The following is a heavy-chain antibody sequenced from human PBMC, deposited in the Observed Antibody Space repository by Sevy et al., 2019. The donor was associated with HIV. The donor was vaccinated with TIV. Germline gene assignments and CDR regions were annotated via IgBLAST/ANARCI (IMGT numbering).Heavy chain of an antibody. V-gene: IGHV4-39*01. CDR3: VRHSDSRRLSWLDT. J-gene: IGHJ5*02. CDR1: NASISSSSYY. CDR2: IYYSGTA. D-gene: IGHD2-15*01. Sequence: SETLSLTCSVSNASISSSSYYWGWVRQPPGKALEWISIIYYSGTAYYSPSHKSRVTISVDTSKNQFFLDLRSMTATDTAVYYCVRHSDSRRLSWLDTWGQGILVTVSS.